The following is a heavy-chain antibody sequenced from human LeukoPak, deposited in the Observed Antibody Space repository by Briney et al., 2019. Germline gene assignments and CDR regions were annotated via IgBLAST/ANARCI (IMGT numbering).Heavy chain of an antibody. CDR3: AKDGGRAYYYYMDV. Sequence: GGSLRLSCAASGFTFDDYAMHWVRQAPGKGLEWVSLISWDGGSTYYAGSVKGRFTISRDNSKNSLYLQMNSLRAEDTALYYCAKDGGRAYYYYMDVWGKGTTVTVSS. J-gene: IGHJ6*03. D-gene: IGHD3-10*01. CDR1: GFTFDDYA. CDR2: ISWDGGST. V-gene: IGHV3-43D*03.